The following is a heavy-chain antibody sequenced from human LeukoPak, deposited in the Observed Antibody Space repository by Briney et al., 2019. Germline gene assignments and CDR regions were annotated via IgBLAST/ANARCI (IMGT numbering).Heavy chain of an antibody. Sequence: GASVKVSCKASGGTFSSYAISWVRQAPGQGLEWMGGIIPIFGTANYAQKFQGRVTITADKSTSTAYMELRSLRSDDTAVYYCARALPYGSGSSLDYWGQGTLVTVSS. CDR2: IIPIFGTA. V-gene: IGHV1-69*06. D-gene: IGHD3-10*01. CDR3: ARALPYGSGSSLDY. J-gene: IGHJ4*02. CDR1: GGTFSSYA.